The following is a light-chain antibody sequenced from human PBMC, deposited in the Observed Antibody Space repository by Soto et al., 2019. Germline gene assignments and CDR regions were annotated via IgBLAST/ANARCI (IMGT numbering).Light chain of an antibody. Sequence: QSALTHPASVSGSPGQSIAISCTGTRSDVGAYNYVSWYQQHPGKAPKLMISEVTNRPSGVSDRFSGSKSGNTASLTISGLQAEDDADYYCSSFTSRFTFVFGTGTKVTVL. CDR1: RSDVGAYNY. J-gene: IGLJ1*01. CDR3: SSFTSRFTFV. CDR2: EVT. V-gene: IGLV2-14*01.